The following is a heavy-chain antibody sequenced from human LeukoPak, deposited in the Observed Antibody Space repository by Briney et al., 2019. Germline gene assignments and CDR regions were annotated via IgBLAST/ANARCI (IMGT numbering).Heavy chain of an antibody. D-gene: IGHD1-26*01. V-gene: IGHV1-8*01. CDR1: GYTFTGYD. CDR2: MNPDSGNA. J-gene: IGHJ4*02. CDR3: SRGRSGTYLLAELDY. Sequence: ASVKVSCKASGYTFTGYDIHWVRHATGQGLGWMGWMNPDSGNAGSARKFQGRVTFTRDTSISIAFMELSSLRSDDTAVYFCSRGRSGTYLLAELDYWGQGALVTVSS.